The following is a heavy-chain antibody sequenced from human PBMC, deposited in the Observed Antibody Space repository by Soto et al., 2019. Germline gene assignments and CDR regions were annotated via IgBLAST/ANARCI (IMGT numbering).Heavy chain of an antibody. Sequence: EASVKVSCKASGYTFTGYYMHWVRQAPGQGLEWMGWINPNSGGTNYAQKFQGRVTMTRDTSISTAYMELSRLRSDDTAVYYCARGPDIVVVVAATKFDYWGQGTLVTVSS. V-gene: IGHV1-2*02. CDR3: ARGPDIVVVVAATKFDY. CDR2: INPNSGGT. J-gene: IGHJ4*02. CDR1: GYTFTGYY. D-gene: IGHD2-15*01.